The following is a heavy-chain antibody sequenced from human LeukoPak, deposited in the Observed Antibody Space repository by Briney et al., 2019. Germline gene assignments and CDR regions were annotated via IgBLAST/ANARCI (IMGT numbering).Heavy chain of an antibody. J-gene: IGHJ4*02. D-gene: IGHD3-10*01. CDR3: ARGRYYYGSGSYYNPHYFDY. V-gene: IGHV4-59*01. Sequence: LETLSLTCTVSRGSIISYYWSWIRQPPGKGLEGIGYIYYSGSTNYNLSLKSRVTISVDTSKNQFSLKLSSVTAAETAVYYCARGRYYYGSGSYYNPHYFDYWGQGKLVTVSS. CDR2: IYYSGST. CDR1: RGSIISYY.